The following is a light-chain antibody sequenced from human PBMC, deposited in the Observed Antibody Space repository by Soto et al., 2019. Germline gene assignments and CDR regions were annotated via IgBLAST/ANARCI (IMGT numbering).Light chain of an antibody. V-gene: IGKV3-11*01. J-gene: IGKJ5*01. CDR1: QGIGNT. CDR2: AAS. CDR3: QHRMNWPLT. Sequence: EIVITQSPATLSVSPGEGATLSCRASQGIGNTLAWYQQKPGQTPRLLIYAASIRATGVPARFSGSGSETDFTLTISSLEPEDFAVYYCQHRMNWPLTFGQGTRLEIK.